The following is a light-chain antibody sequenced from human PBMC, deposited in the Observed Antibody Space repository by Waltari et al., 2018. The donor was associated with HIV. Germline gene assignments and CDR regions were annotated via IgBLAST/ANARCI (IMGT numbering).Light chain of an antibody. J-gene: IGLJ3*02. CDR1: ALPNQF. V-gene: IGLV3-25*03. Sequence: SYELTQPPWVAVSPGQTARLTCSGDALPNQFSYWYQQKSGQAPAVGIYKDSERPRGMPGRLSVSRSGRTSTLTIRGVQAEDEAVYYCQSIDSSGLLIVFGGGTKLTVL. CDR3: QSIDSSGLLIV. CDR2: KDS.